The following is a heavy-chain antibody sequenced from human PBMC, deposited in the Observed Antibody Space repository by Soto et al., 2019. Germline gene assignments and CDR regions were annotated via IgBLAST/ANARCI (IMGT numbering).Heavy chain of an antibody. CDR1: GYTFTSYG. D-gene: IGHD3-10*01. CDR3: ARDQVHYYGSGSHRHRFDP. Sequence: QVQLVQSGAEVKKPGASVKVSCKASGYTFTSYGISWVRQAPGQGLEWMGWISAYNGNTNYAQKLQGRVTMTTDTSTSTAYMELRRLRSDDTAVYYCARDQVHYYGSGSHRHRFDPWGQGTLVTVSS. V-gene: IGHV1-18*01. CDR2: ISAYNGNT. J-gene: IGHJ5*02.